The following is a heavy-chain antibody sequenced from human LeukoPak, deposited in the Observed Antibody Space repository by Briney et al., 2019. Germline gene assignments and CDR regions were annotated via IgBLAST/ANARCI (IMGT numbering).Heavy chain of an antibody. CDR2: MNPNSGNT. CDR1: GYTFTSYD. V-gene: IGHV1-8*01. Sequence: WASVKVSCKASGYTFTSYDINWVRQATGQGLEWMGWMNPNSGNTGYAQKFQGRVTMTRNTSISTAYMELSRLRSDDTAVYYCARVGYCSSTSCYIRFDYWGQGTLVTVSS. CDR3: ARVGYCSSTSCYIRFDY. J-gene: IGHJ4*02. D-gene: IGHD2-2*02.